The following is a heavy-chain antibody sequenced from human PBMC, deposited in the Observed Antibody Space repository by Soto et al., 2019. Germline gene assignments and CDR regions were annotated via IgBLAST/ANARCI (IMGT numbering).Heavy chain of an antibody. V-gene: IGHV3-33*01. D-gene: IGHD6-19*01. CDR3: VRDIWDTSGWYFDY. Sequence: QVQLVESGGGVVQPGRSLRLSCAASGFPFSPYGMHWVRQAPGKGLEWVALIYFDGCNKYYSDSVKGRFTISRDNSNNTLYLQMNSLRAEDTATYYCVRDIWDTSGWYFDYWGQGALVTVSS. CDR2: IYFDGCNK. J-gene: IGHJ4*02. CDR1: GFPFSPYG.